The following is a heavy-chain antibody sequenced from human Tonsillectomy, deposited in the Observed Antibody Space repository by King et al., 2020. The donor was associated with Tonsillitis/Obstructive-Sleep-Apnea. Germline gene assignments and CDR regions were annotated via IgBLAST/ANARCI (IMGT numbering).Heavy chain of an antibody. CDR2: IYYCGST. D-gene: IGHD2-2*01. CDR3: ARQRAIVGVPATPIRYFDC. CDR1: GCSINVSIDY. Sequence: LQLQESGPGLVKPSETLSLTCTVSGCSINVSIDYWGWIRQPPRKWLVGIGSIYYCGSTFYSPSLKSRDTISLDTSKNQFSLWLTSVTAADTAVYYCARQRAIVGVPATPIRYFDCWGQGTLVTVSS. J-gene: IGHJ4*02. V-gene: IGHV4-39*01.